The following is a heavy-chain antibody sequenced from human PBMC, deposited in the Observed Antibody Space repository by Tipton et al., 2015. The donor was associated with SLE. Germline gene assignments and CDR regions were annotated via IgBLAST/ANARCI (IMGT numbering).Heavy chain of an antibody. CDR1: GYSISSDYY. CDR3: ARDLGHGGDSDY. D-gene: IGHD1-26*01. J-gene: IGHJ4*02. Sequence: TLSLTCAVSGYSISSDYYWGWVRQPPGKGLEWVASVSHTGQTYYNPSLRSRVTIFRDTSKNVFSLKLTSLTAADTAVYYCARDLGHGGDSDYWGQGTLVTVSS. V-gene: IGHV4-38-2*02. CDR2: VSHTGQT.